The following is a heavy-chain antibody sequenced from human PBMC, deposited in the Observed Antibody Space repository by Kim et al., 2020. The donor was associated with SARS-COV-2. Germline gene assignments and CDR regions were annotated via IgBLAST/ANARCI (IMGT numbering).Heavy chain of an antibody. Sequence: ASVKVSCKASGYTFSDYYINWVRQAPGQGLEWMGRIDPHNGVANYAQRFQGRVTLTRDTSITTTYMEVSSLTSDDTAMYYCARDFGIQAFDYWGRGTLVTVSS. V-gene: IGHV1-2*06. D-gene: IGHD1-20*01. CDR3: ARDFGIQAFDY. CDR2: IDPHNGVA. CDR1: GYTFSDYY. J-gene: IGHJ4*02.